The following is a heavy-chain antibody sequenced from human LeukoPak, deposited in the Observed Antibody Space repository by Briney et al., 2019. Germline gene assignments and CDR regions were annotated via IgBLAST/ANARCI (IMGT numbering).Heavy chain of an antibody. CDR2: ISSSSSYI. CDR3: ARGQKGYSSGWLRIPRAFDI. J-gene: IGHJ3*02. D-gene: IGHD6-19*01. V-gene: IGHV3-21*01. Sequence: GGSLRLSCAASGFTFSSYSMNWVRQAPGKGLEWVSSISSSSSYIYYADSVKGRFTISRDNAKNSLYLQMNSLRAEDTAVYYCARGQKGYSSGWLRIPRAFDIWGQGTMVTVSS. CDR1: GFTFSSYS.